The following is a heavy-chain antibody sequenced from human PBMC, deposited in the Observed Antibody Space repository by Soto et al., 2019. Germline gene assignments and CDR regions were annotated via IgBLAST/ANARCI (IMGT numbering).Heavy chain of an antibody. CDR2: INHSGST. CDR3: ERHRTPSLSSYGMDF. CDR1: GASLGINY. J-gene: IGHJ6*02. Sequence: EALSVTCTVYGASLGINYSGWIRQPPEKGLEWIGEINHSGSTNYNPSLKSRVTISLDTSKNQFSLKLSSVTASDTAMYYYERHRTPSLSSYGMDFWGQGTQVTVSS. V-gene: IGHV4-34*01.